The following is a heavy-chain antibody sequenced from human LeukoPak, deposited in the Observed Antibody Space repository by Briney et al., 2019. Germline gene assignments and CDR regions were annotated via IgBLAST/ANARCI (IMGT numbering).Heavy chain of an antibody. D-gene: IGHD2-2*01. Sequence: GASVKVSCKASGYTFTNYGISWVRQAPGQGLEWMGWISAYNGNTNYAQKLQGRVTMTTDTSTSTAYMELRSLRSDDTAVYYCARGRRYCGSTSCYNWFDPWGQGTLVTVSS. CDR3: ARGRRYCGSTSCYNWFDP. CDR2: ISAYNGNT. CDR1: GYTFTNYG. J-gene: IGHJ5*02. V-gene: IGHV1-18*01.